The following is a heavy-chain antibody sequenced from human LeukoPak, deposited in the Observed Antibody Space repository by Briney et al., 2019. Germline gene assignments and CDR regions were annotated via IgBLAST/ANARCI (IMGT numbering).Heavy chain of an antibody. CDR1: GYTFTSYG. V-gene: IGHV1-18*04. CDR3: ARVLRYFDWSDY. J-gene: IGHJ4*02. Sequence: ASVKVSCKASGYTFTSYGISWVRQAPGQGLEWMGWISRYNHNTKYAQKVQGRVTMTTDTSTSTAYMDLRSLRSDDTAVYYCARVLRYFDWSDYWGQGTLVTVSS. D-gene: IGHD3-9*01. CDR2: ISRYNHNT.